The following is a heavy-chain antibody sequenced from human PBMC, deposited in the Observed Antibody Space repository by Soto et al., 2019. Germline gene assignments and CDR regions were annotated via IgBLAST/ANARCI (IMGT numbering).Heavy chain of an antibody. J-gene: IGHJ5*02. CDR1: GGTFSSYT. CDR2: IVPILGIA. CDR3: APVPAAIWPRNWFDP. D-gene: IGHD2-2*01. Sequence: ASAKATCKASGGTFSSYTMSWVRQAPGQGLEWMGRIVPILGIANYAQKFQGRVTITADKSTNTAYMELSSLRSEDTAVYYCAPVPAAIWPRNWFDPWGQGTLVTVSS. V-gene: IGHV1-69*02.